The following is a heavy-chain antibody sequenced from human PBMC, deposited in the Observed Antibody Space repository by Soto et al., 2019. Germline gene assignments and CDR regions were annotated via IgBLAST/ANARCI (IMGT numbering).Heavy chain of an antibody. CDR1: GDSISSPHYY. D-gene: IGHD3-22*01. V-gene: IGHV4-30-4*01. CDR2: IYYTGNN. Sequence: QVHLQESGPGLVKPSQTLSLSCTVSGDSISSPHYYWTWIRQPPGKGLEWVGYIYYTGNNFYNPALKSRVAMSVDPSTNQFSLKLASVTDADTAVYFCAREPKQNYDSSPWNGGFDSWGPATLVTVSS. CDR3: AREPKQNYDSSPWNGGFDS. J-gene: IGHJ4*02.